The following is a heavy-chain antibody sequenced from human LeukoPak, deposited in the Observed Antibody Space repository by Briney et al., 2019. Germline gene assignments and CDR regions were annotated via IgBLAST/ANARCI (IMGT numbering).Heavy chain of an antibody. CDR3: AREGPSIAAAASDYYMDV. CDR2: IIPIFGTA. J-gene: IGHJ6*03. V-gene: IGHV1-69*01. D-gene: IGHD6-13*01. CDR1: GGTFSSYA. Sequence: GSSVKVSCKASGGTFSSYAISWVRQAPGQGLEWMGGIIPIFGTANYAQKFQGRVTITADESTSTAYMELSSLRSEDTAVYYCAREGPSIAAAASDYYMDVWGKGTTVTVSS.